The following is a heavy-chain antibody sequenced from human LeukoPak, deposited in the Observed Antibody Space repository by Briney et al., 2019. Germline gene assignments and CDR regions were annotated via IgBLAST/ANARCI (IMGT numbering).Heavy chain of an antibody. CDR1: GFTFSSYW. D-gene: IGHD6-13*01. CDR3: ATAVAAGWFDP. V-gene: IGHV3-7*01. CDR2: IKEDGSEK. J-gene: IGHJ5*02. Sequence: GGSLRLSCAASGFTFSSYWMSWVRQAPGKGLEWVANIKEDGSEKYYVDSVKGRFTISRDNAKNSLCLQMNNLRAEDTALYHCATAVAAGWFDPWGQGTLVTVSS.